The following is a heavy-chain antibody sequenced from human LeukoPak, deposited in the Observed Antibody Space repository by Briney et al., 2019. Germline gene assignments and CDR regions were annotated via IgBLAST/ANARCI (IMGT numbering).Heavy chain of an antibody. Sequence: ASVKVSCKASGYTFTSYYMHWVRQVPGQGLEWMGIINPSGGSTSYAQKFQGRVTMTRDMSTSTVYMELSSLRSEDTAVYYCARFYDILTGYDAFDIWGQGTMVTVSS. CDR2: INPSGGST. V-gene: IGHV1-46*01. J-gene: IGHJ3*02. CDR1: GYTFTSYY. CDR3: ARFYDILTGYDAFDI. D-gene: IGHD3-9*01.